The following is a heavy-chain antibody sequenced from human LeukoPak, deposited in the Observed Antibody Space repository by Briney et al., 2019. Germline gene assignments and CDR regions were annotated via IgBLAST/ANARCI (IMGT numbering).Heavy chain of an antibody. D-gene: IGHD5-18*01. CDR3: ARAGQYSYGQIDY. J-gene: IGHJ4*02. Sequence: ASVKVSCKASGYTFTSYDINWVRQATGQGLEWMGWMNPNSGNTGYAQKFQGRVTITRNTSLSTAYMELSSLRSEETAVYYCARAGQYSYGQIDYWGQGTLVTVSS. CDR1: GYTFTSYD. CDR2: MNPNSGNT. V-gene: IGHV1-8*03.